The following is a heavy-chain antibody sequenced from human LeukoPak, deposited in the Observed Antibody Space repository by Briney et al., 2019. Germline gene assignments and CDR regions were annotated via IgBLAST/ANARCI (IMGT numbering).Heavy chain of an antibody. CDR2: FDPEDGET. CDR1: GYTLTELS. D-gene: IGHD6-13*01. J-gene: IGHJ2*01. V-gene: IGHV1-24*01. Sequence: ASVKVSCKVSGYTLTELSMHWVRQAPGKGLEWMGGFDPEDGETIYAQKFQGRVTMTEDTSTDTACMELSSLRSEDTAVYYCATDLGIAAAGAVYWYFDLWGRGTLVTVSS. CDR3: ATDLGIAAAGAVYWYFDL.